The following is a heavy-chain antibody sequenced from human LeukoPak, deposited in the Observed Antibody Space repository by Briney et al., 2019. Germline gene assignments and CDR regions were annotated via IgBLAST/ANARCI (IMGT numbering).Heavy chain of an antibody. Sequence: GGSLRLSCAASGFTFSSYAMSWVRQAPGKGLEWVSAISGSGGSTYCADSVKGRFTISRDNSKDTLYLQMNSLRAEDTAVYYCAKVGSMVRGVITDPFDYWGQGTLVTVSS. CDR1: GFTFSSYA. D-gene: IGHD3-10*01. CDR3: AKVGSMVRGVITDPFDY. V-gene: IGHV3-23*01. CDR2: ISGSGGST. J-gene: IGHJ4*02.